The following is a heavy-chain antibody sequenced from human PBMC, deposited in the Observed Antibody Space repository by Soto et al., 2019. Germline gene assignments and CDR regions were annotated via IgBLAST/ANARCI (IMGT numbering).Heavy chain of an antibody. V-gene: IGHV1-69*04. CDR3: ARDRALNTAALVMAY. CDR2: IMPRFGIT. D-gene: IGHD2-21*01. J-gene: IGHJ4*02. Sequence: QVQLVQSGAEVKKPGSSMKVSCKASGGTFSSYVFSWVRQAPGQGLEWMGRIMPRFGITNYEPKFEGRVTITADKSTTTVDLELRRLISEDTAIYSCARDRALNTAALVMAYWGQGTLVTVSS. CDR1: GGTFSSYV.